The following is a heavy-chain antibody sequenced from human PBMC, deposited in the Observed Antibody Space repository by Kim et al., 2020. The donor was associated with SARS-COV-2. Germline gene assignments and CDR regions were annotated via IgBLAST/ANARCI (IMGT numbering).Heavy chain of an antibody. Sequence: GGSLRLSCTASGFGFSNYIMSWVRQAPGKGLEWVSFLSGSGITSYYADSVRGRFTISRDDSKNTVYLHMNSLRAEDTAVYYCAKDLRGGSILRYVDYWGQGALVTVSS. V-gene: IGHV3-23*01. D-gene: IGHD3-9*01. CDR2: LSGSGITS. CDR3: AKDLRGGSILRYVDY. CDR1: GFGFSNYI. J-gene: IGHJ4*02.